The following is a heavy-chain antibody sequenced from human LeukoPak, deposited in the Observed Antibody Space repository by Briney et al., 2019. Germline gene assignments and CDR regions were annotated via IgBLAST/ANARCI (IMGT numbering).Heavy chain of an antibody. CDR3: ARIPSGKGAAPDY. CDR2: IYYSGST. V-gene: IGHV4-39*01. Sequence: PSETLSLTCTVSGGSISSSSYYWGWIRQPPGKGLEWIGSIYYSGSTYYNPSLKSRVTISVDTSKNQFSLKLSSVTAADTAVYYCARIPSGKGAAPDYWGQGTLVTVSS. D-gene: IGHD3-10*01. J-gene: IGHJ4*02. CDR1: GGSISSSSYY.